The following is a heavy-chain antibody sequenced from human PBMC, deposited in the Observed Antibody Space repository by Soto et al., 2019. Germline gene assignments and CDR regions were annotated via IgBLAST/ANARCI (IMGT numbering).Heavy chain of an antibody. D-gene: IGHD6-13*01. CDR2: ISYDGSNK. CDR1: GFTFSSYF. CDR3: AKRGIAAGVPDY. V-gene: IGHV3-30*18. J-gene: IGHJ4*02. Sequence: PGGSLRLSYAASGFTFSSYFMHWVRQAPGKGLEWVAVISYDGSNKYYADSVKGRFTISRDNSKNTLYLQMNSLRAEDTAVYYCAKRGIAAGVPDYWGQGTLVTVS.